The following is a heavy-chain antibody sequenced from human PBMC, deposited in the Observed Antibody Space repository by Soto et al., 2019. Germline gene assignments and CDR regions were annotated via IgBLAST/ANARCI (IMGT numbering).Heavy chain of an antibody. Sequence: QVQLQQWGAGPLRPLETLSLTCGVSGGSFSGYYWAWIRQSPGKGLEGIGEINDRGSINYNPSLKRRVSISVDTSKNHYSLNLRCVTAADTAVYYWARESHDIWTGPPWVWYFDLWGRGTLVTVSS. D-gene: IGHD3-9*01. CDR1: GGSFSGYY. J-gene: IGHJ2*01. CDR2: INDRGSI. CDR3: ARESHDIWTGPPWVWYFDL. V-gene: IGHV4-34*01.